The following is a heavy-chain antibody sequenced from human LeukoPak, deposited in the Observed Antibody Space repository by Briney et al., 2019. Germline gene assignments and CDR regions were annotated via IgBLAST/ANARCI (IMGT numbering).Heavy chain of an antibody. V-gene: IGHV1-3*01. CDR2: INAYNGDT. D-gene: IGHD6-19*01. CDR1: GGTFSSYA. Sequence: ASVKVSCKASGGTFSSYAISWVRQAPGRRLEWMGWINAYNGDTEYSQKLQGRVTITKDTSASTAYMDLSTLRSEDTAVYYCARGSSSDWPLEYWGRGILVTVSS. J-gene: IGHJ4*02. CDR3: ARGSSSDWPLEY.